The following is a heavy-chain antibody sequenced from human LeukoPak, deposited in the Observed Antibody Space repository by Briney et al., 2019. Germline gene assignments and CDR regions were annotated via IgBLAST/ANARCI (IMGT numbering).Heavy chain of an antibody. Sequence: PGGSLRLSCAASGFTFSSYGMHWVRQAPGKGLEWVAVIWYDGSNKHYADSVKGRFTISRDNSKNTLYLQMNSLRAEDTAVYYCARDYWDDSVHYFDYWGQGTLVTVSS. D-gene: IGHD3-22*01. V-gene: IGHV3-33*01. CDR1: GFTFSSYG. CDR3: ARDYWDDSVHYFDY. CDR2: IWYDGSNK. J-gene: IGHJ4*02.